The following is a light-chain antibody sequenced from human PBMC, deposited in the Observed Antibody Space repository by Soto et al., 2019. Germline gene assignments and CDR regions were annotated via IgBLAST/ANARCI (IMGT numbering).Light chain of an antibody. J-gene: IGKJ2*01. CDR1: QSVISS. CDR2: GAS. Sequence: EIVLTQSPGTLSLSPGERATLSCRASQSVISSLVCYQQRPGQAPRLLIYGASSRATGIPDRFSGSGSGADFTLTISRLEPEDSAVYYCQQYGSSPYTFGQGTRLEIK. V-gene: IGKV3-20*01. CDR3: QQYGSSPYT.